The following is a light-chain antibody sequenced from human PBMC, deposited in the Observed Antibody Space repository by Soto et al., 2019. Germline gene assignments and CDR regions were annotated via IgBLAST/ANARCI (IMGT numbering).Light chain of an antibody. CDR1: QSVSSSY. CDR2: GAS. V-gene: IGKV3D-20*02. Sequence: EIVMTQSPATLSVSPGERATLSCRASQSVSSSYLAWYQQKPGQAPRLLIYGASSRATGTPARFSGSGSGTDFTLTISSLEPADSAVYYCQQRIKWPITFGQGTRLEIK. J-gene: IGKJ5*01. CDR3: QQRIKWPIT.